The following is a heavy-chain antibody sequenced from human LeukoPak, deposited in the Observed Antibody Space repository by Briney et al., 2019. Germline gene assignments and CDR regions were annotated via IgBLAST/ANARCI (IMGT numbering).Heavy chain of an antibody. CDR3: AKERYSGSSLDY. CDR2: ISYDGSNK. Sequence: GGSLRLSCAASGFTFSSYGMHWVRQAPGKGLEWVAVISYDGSNKYYADSVKGRFTISRDNSKNTLYLQMNGLRAEDTAVYYCAKERYSGSSLDYWGQGTLVTVSS. D-gene: IGHD1-26*01. CDR1: GFTFSSYG. J-gene: IGHJ4*02. V-gene: IGHV3-30*18.